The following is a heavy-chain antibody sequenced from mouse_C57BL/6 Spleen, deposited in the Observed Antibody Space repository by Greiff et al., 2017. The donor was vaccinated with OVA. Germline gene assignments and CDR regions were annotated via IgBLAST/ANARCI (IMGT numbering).Heavy chain of an antibody. CDR3: ARRTDQATLYAMDY. Sequence: VQLQQPGAELVKPGASVTLSCKASGYTFTSYWMHWVKQTPGHGLEWIGMIHPNSGSTTYNEKFKSKATLTADKSSSTAYMQLRSLTSEDSAVDYCARRTDQATLYAMDYWGQGTSVTVSS. J-gene: IGHJ4*01. D-gene: IGHD3-2*02. CDR1: GYTFTSYW. CDR2: IHPNSGST. V-gene: IGHV1-64*01.